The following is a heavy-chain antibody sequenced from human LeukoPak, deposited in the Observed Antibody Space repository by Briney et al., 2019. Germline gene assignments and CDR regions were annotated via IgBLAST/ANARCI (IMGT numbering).Heavy chain of an antibody. V-gene: IGHV3-30*04. CDR2: ISYDGSNK. CDR1: GFTFSSYA. J-gene: IGHJ4*02. D-gene: IGHD3-10*01. CDR3: ARDGLLSKRRPFDY. Sequence: PGGSLRLSCAASGFTFSSYAMHWVRQAPGKGLEWVAVISYDGSNKYYADSVKGRFTISRDNSKNTLYLQMNSLRAEDTAVYYCARDGLLSKRRPFDYWGQGTLVTVSS.